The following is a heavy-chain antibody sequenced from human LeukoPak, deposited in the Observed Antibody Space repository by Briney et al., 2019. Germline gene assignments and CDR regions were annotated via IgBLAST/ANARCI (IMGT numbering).Heavy chain of an antibody. D-gene: IGHD1-14*01. Sequence: ASVKVSCKASGYTFTSYGISWVRQAPGQGLEWMGWISAYNGNTNYAQKLQGRVTMTTDTSTSTAYMELRSLRSDDTAVYYCARDLGRQGEPSPYFDYWGQGTLVTVSS. CDR1: GYTFTSYG. V-gene: IGHV1-18*01. CDR3: ARDLGRQGEPSPYFDY. CDR2: ISAYNGNT. J-gene: IGHJ4*02.